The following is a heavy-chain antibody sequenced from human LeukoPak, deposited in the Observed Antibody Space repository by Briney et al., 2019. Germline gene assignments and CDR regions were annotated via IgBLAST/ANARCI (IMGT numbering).Heavy chain of an antibody. CDR2: ISYGETEK. D-gene: IGHD2-15*01. CDR1: GFTFSNYG. V-gene: IGHV3-30*02. CDR3: AKVHGWGRQLGYYFDY. J-gene: IGHJ4*02. Sequence: GGSLRLSCEPHGFTFSNYGMHWVRQPPGKGLEWVAFISYGETEKQYADSVKGRFAISRDDSKNTLFLQMNSLRDEDTAIYHCAKVHGWGRQLGYYFDYWGQGTLVTVSS.